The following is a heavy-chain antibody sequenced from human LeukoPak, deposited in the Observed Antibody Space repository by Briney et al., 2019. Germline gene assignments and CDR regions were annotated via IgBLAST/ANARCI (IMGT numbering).Heavy chain of an antibody. CDR3: ARGPDYYDSSGYYYTDFDY. Sequence: SVKVSCKASGGTFSSYALSWVRQAPGQGLEWMGRIIPIFGTANYAQKFQGRVTITTDESTSTAYMELSSLRSEDTAVYYCARGPDYYDSSGYYYTDFDYWGQGTLVTVSS. CDR2: IIPIFGTA. J-gene: IGHJ4*02. CDR1: GGTFSSYA. V-gene: IGHV1-69*05. D-gene: IGHD3-22*01.